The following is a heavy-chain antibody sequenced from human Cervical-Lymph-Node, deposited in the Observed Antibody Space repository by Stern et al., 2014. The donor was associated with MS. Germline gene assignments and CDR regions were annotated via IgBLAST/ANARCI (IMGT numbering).Heavy chain of an antibody. V-gene: IGHV1-18*01. D-gene: IGHD5-18*01. CDR3: AIMGTNGIDV. J-gene: IGHJ6*02. Sequence: QVQLVQSGTEVKKPGASVKVSCKASGDTFGTYGVNWVRQAPGQRLEWLGWISGYKGTPNYAQRLQGRVTLTTDTSTTTAYMELRSLRSDDTAVYYCAIMGTNGIDVWGQGTTVTVSS. CDR2: ISGYKGTP. CDR1: GDTFGTYG.